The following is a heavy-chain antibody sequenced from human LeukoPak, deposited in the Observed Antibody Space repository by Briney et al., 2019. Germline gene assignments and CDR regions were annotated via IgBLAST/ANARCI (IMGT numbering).Heavy chain of an antibody. Sequence: LEWIGYIYYSGSTNYNPSLKSRVIISVDTSKNQFSLKLSSVAAADTAVYYCARDYGDYFDYWGQGTLVTVSS. CDR3: ARDYGDYFDY. V-gene: IGHV4-59*01. CDR2: IYYSGST. D-gene: IGHD4-17*01. J-gene: IGHJ4*02.